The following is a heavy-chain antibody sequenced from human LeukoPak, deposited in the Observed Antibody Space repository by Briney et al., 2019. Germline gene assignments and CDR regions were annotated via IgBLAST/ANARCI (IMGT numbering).Heavy chain of an antibody. CDR1: GFTFRSFA. Sequence: PGGSLRLSCAASGFTFRSFAMSWVRQAPGKGLEWVSTVSGGGGSTYYADSVRGRFTISRDNSKNTLYLQMNSLRAEDTAVYYCTKNMYIADYDCSFYSWGQGTLVTVSS. J-gene: IGHJ4*02. CDR2: VSGGGGST. D-gene: IGHD4-17*01. CDR3: TKNMYIADYDCSFYS. V-gene: IGHV3-23*01.